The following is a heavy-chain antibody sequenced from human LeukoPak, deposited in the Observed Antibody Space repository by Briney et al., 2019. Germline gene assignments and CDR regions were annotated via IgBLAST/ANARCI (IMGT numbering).Heavy chain of an antibody. CDR3: ARGPRITIFGAVIIHPNYFDY. J-gene: IGHJ4*02. CDR2: INPNGGGT. Sequence: GTSVKVSCKTSGYTFTSFHMHWVRQAPGQGLEWMEWINPNGGGTNYAQKFQGWVTMARDASISTAYMELSRLRSDDTAVYYCARGPRITIFGAVIIHPNYFDYWGQGTLVTVSS. D-gene: IGHD3-3*01. CDR1: GYTFTSFH. V-gene: IGHV1-2*04.